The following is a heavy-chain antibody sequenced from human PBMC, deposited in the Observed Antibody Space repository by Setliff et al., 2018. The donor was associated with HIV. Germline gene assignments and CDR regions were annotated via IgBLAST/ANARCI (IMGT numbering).Heavy chain of an antibody. V-gene: IGHV4-34*01. J-gene: IGHJ4*02. CDR1: GGSLANYY. D-gene: IGHD2-2*01. CDR2: INHSGNT. Sequence: SETLSLTCAVYGGSLANYYWSWFRQSPGKGLEWSGEINHSGNTNYNPSLKSRVTISVDTSKNQFTLNLNSVTAADTAVYYCATHCTSTSCYSAGLDYWGQGTLVTVSS. CDR3: ATHCTSTSCYSAGLDY.